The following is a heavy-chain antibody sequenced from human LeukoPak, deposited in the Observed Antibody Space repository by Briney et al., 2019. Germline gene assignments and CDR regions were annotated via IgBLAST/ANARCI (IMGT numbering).Heavy chain of an antibody. CDR3: ARGKRNYYDSSGYYYNWFDP. CDR1: SGSFSGYY. Sequence: PSETLSLTRAVYSGSFSGYYWSWIRQPPGKGLEWIGEINHSGSTNYNPSLKSRVTISVDTSKNQFSLKLSSVTAADTAVYYCARGKRNYYDSSGYYYNWFDPWGQGTLVTVSS. D-gene: IGHD3-22*01. V-gene: IGHV4-34*01. J-gene: IGHJ5*02. CDR2: INHSGST.